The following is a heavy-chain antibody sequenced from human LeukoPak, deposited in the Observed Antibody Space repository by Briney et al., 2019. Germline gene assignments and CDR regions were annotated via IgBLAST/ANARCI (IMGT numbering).Heavy chain of an antibody. D-gene: IGHD6-19*01. CDR1: GFTVSSNY. CDR3: AARSRGGWSGLGY. Sequence: GGSLRLSCEASGFTVSSNYMSWVRQAPGKGLEWVSVIYSGGSTYYADSVKGRFTIPRDNSKNTLYLQMNSLRAEDTAVYYCAARSRGGWSGLGYWGQGTLVTASA. V-gene: IGHV3-66*01. J-gene: IGHJ1*01. CDR2: IYSGGST.